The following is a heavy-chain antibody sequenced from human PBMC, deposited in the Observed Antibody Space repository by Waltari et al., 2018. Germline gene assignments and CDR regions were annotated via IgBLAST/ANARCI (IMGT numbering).Heavy chain of an antibody. CDR1: GGSISSGDYY. J-gene: IGHJ6*03. CDR2: IYYSGST. D-gene: IGHD3-10*01. Sequence: QVQLQESGPGLVRPSQTLSLTCTVSGGSISSGDYYWSWIRQPPGNGLEWIGYIYYSGSTYYTPSLKSRVTISVDTCKNQVCLELSSVTAADTAVYYCAKGGDPERYYYYYMDVWGKGTTVTISS. CDR3: AKGGDPERYYYYYMDV. V-gene: IGHV4-30-4*08.